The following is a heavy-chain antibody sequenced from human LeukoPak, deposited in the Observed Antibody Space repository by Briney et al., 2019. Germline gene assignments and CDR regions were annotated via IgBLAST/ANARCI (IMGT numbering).Heavy chain of an antibody. CDR3: ARDLQPMIRGVKDY. CDR1: GYTFTTYD. V-gene: IGHV1-18*01. Sequence: ASVKVSCKASGYTFTTYDLSWVRQAPGQGLEWMVCISAYNGNTNYAQKFQGRVTMAADTNTSTAYMELRRLRSDDPAVYYCARDLQPMIRGVKDYWGQGTLVTVSS. CDR2: ISAYNGNT. J-gene: IGHJ4*02. D-gene: IGHD3-10*01.